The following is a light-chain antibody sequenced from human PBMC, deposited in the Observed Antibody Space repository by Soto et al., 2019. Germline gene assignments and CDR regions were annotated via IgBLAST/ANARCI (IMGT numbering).Light chain of an antibody. CDR2: RAS. J-gene: IGKJ1*01. CDR1: QSVSSN. CDR3: QQYDNWLPWT. V-gene: IGKV3-15*01. Sequence: EIVMTQSPATLSVSPGERATLSCRASQSVSSNLSWYQHKPGQAPRPLIYRASTRATGIPARFSGSGSGTEFTLTISSLQSEDFAVYYCQQYDNWLPWTFGQGTKVEIK.